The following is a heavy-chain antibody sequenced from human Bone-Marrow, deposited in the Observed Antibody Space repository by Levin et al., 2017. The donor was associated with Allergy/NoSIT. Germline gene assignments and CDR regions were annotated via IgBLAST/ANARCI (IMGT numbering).Heavy chain of an antibody. D-gene: IGHD3-16*01. V-gene: IGHV3-9*01. J-gene: IGHJ6*02. CDR2: ITWNNNRL. Sequence: SCAASGFTFDDFAMHWVRQPPGKGLEWVSGITWNNNRLGYADSVQGRFTISRDNAQNSLYLQMDSLRPEDTAVYYCAKGGLLVLSGLDVWGQGTTVIVSS. CDR3: AKGGLLVLSGLDV. CDR1: GFTFDDFA.